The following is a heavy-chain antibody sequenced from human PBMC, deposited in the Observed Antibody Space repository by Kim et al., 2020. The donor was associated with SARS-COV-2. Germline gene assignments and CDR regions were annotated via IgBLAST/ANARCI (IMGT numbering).Heavy chain of an antibody. V-gene: IGHV4-59*01. D-gene: IGHD3-10*01. Sequence: PAPDGRVTISVDTSKNQFSLKLSSVTAADTAVYYCARDLDVSSSGSFDSWGQGTLVTVSS. J-gene: IGHJ5*01. CDR3: ARDLDVSSSGSFDS.